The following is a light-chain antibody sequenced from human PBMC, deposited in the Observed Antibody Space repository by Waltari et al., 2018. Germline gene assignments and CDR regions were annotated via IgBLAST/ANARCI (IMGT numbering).Light chain of an antibody. CDR1: SSDVGSYNL. CDR2: EGS. J-gene: IGLJ2*01. Sequence: QSALTQPASVSGSPGQSITISCTGTSSDVGSYNLVSWHQHHPGKAPKVMIYEGSGRPSGVSNRFSGSKSGNTASLTISGLQAEDEADYYCCSYAGSSPSVVFGGGTKLTVL. V-gene: IGLV2-23*01. CDR3: CSYAGSSPSVV.